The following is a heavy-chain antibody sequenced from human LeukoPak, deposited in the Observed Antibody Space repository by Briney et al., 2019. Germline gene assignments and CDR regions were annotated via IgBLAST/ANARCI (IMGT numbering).Heavy chain of an antibody. J-gene: IGHJ4*02. CDR2: ISSSSSTI. D-gene: IGHD6-13*01. Sequence: GGSLRLSCAASGFTFSSYSMNWARQAPGKGLEWVSYISSSSSTIYYADSVKGRFTISRDNAKNSLYLQMNSLRAEDTAVYYCSRSYSRGEDDYWGQGTLVTVSS. CDR1: GFTFSSYS. CDR3: SRSYSRGEDDY. V-gene: IGHV3-48*01.